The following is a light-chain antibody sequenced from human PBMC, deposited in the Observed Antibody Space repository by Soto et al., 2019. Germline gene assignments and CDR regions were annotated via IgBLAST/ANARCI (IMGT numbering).Light chain of an antibody. CDR1: SSDVGGYNY. CDR2: EVS. V-gene: IGLV2-14*01. CDR3: SSYTSSNTLV. Sequence: QSVLTQPASVSESPGQSITISCTGTSSDVGGYNYVSWYQQHPGKAPKLMIYEVSNRPSGVSNRFSGSKSGNTASLTISGLQAEDEANYYCSSYTSSNTLVFGAGTQLNVL. J-gene: IGLJ2*01.